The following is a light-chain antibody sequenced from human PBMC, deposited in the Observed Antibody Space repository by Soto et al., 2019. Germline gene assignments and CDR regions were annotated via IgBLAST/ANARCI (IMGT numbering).Light chain of an antibody. Sequence: EIVMTQSPATLSVSPGERATLSCRASQSVSSNLAWYQQKPGQAPRLLIYGASTRATGIPARFSGSGSGTEFALTILCLQSEDFAVYYCQQYTNWPPFTFGQGTKLEIK. CDR1: QSVSSN. CDR3: QQYTNWPPFT. J-gene: IGKJ2*01. V-gene: IGKV3-15*01. CDR2: GAS.